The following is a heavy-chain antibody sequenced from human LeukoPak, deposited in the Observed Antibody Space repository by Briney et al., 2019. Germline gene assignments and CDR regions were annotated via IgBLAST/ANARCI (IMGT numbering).Heavy chain of an antibody. J-gene: IGHJ4*02. D-gene: IGHD5-18*01. CDR3: ARDRPSYGLDY. CDR1: GGSISRYY. Sequence: KTSETLSLTCTVSGGSISRYYWSWIRQPPGKGLEWIGYIYYSGSTNYNPSLKSRVTISVDTSKNQFSLKLSSVTAADTAVYYCARDRPSYGLDYWGQGTLVTVSS. V-gene: IGHV4-59*01. CDR2: IYYSGST.